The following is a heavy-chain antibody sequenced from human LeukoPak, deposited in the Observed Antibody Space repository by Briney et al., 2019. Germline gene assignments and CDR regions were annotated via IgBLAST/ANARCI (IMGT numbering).Heavy chain of an antibody. Sequence: SETLSLTCGLYVWSFNDYYRNCIRPPPGGGREWLGEINARGDTNYNPSLKSRVAISVDTSKNQFSLRLTSMIAADTAVYSCARGQVPAGRGYNWFDPWGQGTLVTVSS. CDR1: VWSFNDYY. V-gene: IGHV4-34*01. CDR3: ARGQVPAGRGYNWFDP. J-gene: IGHJ5*02. D-gene: IGHD2-2*01. CDR2: INARGDT.